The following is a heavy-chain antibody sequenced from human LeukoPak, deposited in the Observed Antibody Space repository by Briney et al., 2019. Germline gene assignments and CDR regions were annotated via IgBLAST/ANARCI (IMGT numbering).Heavy chain of an antibody. CDR2: INHSGST. Sequence: PSETLSLTCAVYGGSFSGYYWSWIRQPPGKGLEWIGEINHSGSTNYNPSLKSRVTISVDTSKNQFSLKVSSVTAADTAVYYCARETYGSGPFDYWGQGTLVTVSS. CDR1: GGSFSGYY. D-gene: IGHD3-10*01. J-gene: IGHJ4*02. CDR3: ARETYGSGPFDY. V-gene: IGHV4-34*01.